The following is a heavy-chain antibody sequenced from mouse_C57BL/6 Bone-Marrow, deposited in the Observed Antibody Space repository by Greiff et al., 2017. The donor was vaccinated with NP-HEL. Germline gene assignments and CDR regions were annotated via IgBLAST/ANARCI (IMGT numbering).Heavy chain of an antibody. CDR2: FYPGSGSI. CDR1: GYTFTEYT. CDR3: ARHEPPYYGSSPYYFDY. D-gene: IGHD1-1*01. Sequence: VQLQQSGAELVKPGASVKLSCKASGYTFTEYTIHWVKQRSGQGLEWIGWFYPGSGSIKYNEKFKDTATLTADKSSSTVYMELSRLTSEDSAVYFCARHEPPYYGSSPYYFDYWGQGTTLTVSA. V-gene: IGHV1-62-2*01. J-gene: IGHJ2*01.